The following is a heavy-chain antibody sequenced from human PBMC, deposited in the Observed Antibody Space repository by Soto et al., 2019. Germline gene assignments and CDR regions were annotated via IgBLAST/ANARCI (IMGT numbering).Heavy chain of an antibody. J-gene: IGHJ6*02. CDR3: ASRGAVAGPQTNYYYYGMDV. V-gene: IGHV5-10-1*01. CDR1: GYSFTSYW. Sequence: GESLKISCKGSGYSFTSYWISWVRQMPGKGLEWMGRIDPSDSYTNYSPSFQGHVTISADKSISTAYLQWSSLKASDTAMYCCASRGAVAGPQTNYYYYGMDVWGQGTTVTVSS. D-gene: IGHD6-19*01. CDR2: IDPSDSYT.